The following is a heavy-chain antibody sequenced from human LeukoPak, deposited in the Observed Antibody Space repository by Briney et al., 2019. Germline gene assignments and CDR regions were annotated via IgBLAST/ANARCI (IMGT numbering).Heavy chain of an antibody. Sequence: ASVKVSCKVSGYTLTELSMHWVRQAPGKGLEWMGGFDPEDGETIYTQKFQGRVTMTEDTSTDTAYMELSSLRSEDTAVYYCAASIAVAGTLFDYWGQGTLVTVSS. D-gene: IGHD6-19*01. J-gene: IGHJ4*02. CDR1: GYTLTELS. V-gene: IGHV1-24*01. CDR3: AASIAVAGTLFDY. CDR2: FDPEDGET.